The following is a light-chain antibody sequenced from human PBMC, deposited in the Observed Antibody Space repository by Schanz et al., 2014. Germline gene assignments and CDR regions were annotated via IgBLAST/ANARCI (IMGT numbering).Light chain of an antibody. V-gene: IGKV3-15*01. Sequence: EIVLTQSPATLSLSPGERATLSCRASQSVGSNLAWYQQKPGQAPTLLIYGASTRATGSPARFSGSGSGTEFTLTISSLQSEDFAVYYCQQYNNWPPWTFGQGTKVEIK. CDR1: QSVGSN. J-gene: IGKJ1*01. CDR3: QQYNNWPPWT. CDR2: GAS.